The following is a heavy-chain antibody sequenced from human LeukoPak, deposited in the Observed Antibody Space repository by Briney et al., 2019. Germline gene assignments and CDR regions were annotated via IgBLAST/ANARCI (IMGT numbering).Heavy chain of an antibody. D-gene: IGHD3-22*01. CDR1: GFTFSSYW. CDR2: IKQDGSEK. V-gene: IGHV3-7*01. CDR3: ASDHYDSSGFLPDAFDI. J-gene: IGHJ3*02. Sequence: PGGSLRLSCAASGFTFSSYWMSWVRQAPGKGLEWVANIKQDGSEKYYVDSVKGRFTISRDNAKNSLYLQMNSLRAEDTAVYYCASDHYDSSGFLPDAFDIWGQGTMVTVSS.